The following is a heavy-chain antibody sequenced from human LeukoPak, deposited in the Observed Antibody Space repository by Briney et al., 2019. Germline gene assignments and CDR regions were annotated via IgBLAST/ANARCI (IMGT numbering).Heavy chain of an antibody. J-gene: IGHJ3*02. CDR3: ARVFSGYCSGGSCYSAFDI. Sequence: PSETLSLTCTVSGGSISDYFWSWIRQPPGKGLEWVGYVFYNGSTNYNPSLKSRVTISIDTSKNQFSLKLSSVTAADTAVYYCARVFSGYCSGGSCYSAFDIWGQGTMVTVSS. CDR1: GGSISDYF. D-gene: IGHD2-15*01. CDR2: VFYNGST. V-gene: IGHV4-59*12.